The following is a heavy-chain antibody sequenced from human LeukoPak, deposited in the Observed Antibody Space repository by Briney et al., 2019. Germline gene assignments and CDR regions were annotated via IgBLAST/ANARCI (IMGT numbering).Heavy chain of an antibody. CDR1: GYSFTSYW. V-gene: IGHV5-51*01. D-gene: IGHD5-18*01. CDR2: IYPGDSDT. Sequence: GESLKISCKGSGYSFTSYWIGWVRQMPGKGLEWMGIIYPGDSDTRYSPSFQGQVTISADKSISTACLQWSSLKASDTAMYYCARGPDTAMVSLDYWGQGTLVTVSS. CDR3: ARGPDTAMVSLDY. J-gene: IGHJ4*02.